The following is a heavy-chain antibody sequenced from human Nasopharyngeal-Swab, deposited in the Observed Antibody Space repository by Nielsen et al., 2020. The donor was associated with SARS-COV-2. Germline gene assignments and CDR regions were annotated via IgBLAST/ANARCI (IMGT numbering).Heavy chain of an antibody. CDR1: GFTFSSYG. CDR3: ARDRGAGDIVVVPATTRYYYYGMDV. CDR2: ISYDGSNK. J-gene: IGHJ6*02. Sequence: GESLKISCAASGFTFSSYGMHWVRQAPGKGLEWVAVISYDGSNKYYADSVKGRFTISRDNSKNTLYLQMNSLRAEDTAVYYCARDRGAGDIVVVPATTRYYYYGMDVWGQGTTVTVSS. V-gene: IGHV3-30*03. D-gene: IGHD2-2*01.